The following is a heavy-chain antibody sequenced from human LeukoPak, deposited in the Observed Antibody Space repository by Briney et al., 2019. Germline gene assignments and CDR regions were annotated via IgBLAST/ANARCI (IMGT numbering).Heavy chain of an antibody. Sequence: PGGSLRLSCAGSGFALSRFWIHWVRQAPGKGLEWVSYISSSGSTIYYADSVKGRFTISRDNAKNSLYLQMNSLRAEDTAVYYCAELGITMIGGVWGKGTTVTISS. V-gene: IGHV3-48*03. CDR3: AELGITMIGGV. CDR2: ISSSGSTI. CDR1: GFALSRFW. D-gene: IGHD3-10*02. J-gene: IGHJ6*04.